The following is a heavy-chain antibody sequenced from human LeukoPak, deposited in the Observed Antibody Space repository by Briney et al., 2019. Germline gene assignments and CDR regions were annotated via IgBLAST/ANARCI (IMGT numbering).Heavy chain of an antibody. Sequence: PGGSLRLSCAASGFAFSSYAMSWVRQAPGKGLEWVSAISGSGGSTYYADSVKGRFTISRDNSKNTLYLQMNSLRAEDTAVYNCAKDSGHYGGNSGWFDPWGQGTLVTVSS. J-gene: IGHJ5*02. CDR1: GFAFSSYA. D-gene: IGHD4-23*01. CDR3: AKDSGHYGGNSGWFDP. CDR2: ISGSGGST. V-gene: IGHV3-23*01.